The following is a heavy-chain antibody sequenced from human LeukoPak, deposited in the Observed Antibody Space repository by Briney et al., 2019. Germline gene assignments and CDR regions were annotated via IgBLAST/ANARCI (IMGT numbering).Heavy chain of an antibody. V-gene: IGHV1-46*01. CDR1: GDTFSSYA. J-gene: IGHJ5*02. D-gene: IGHD3-22*01. CDR3: AREHYHYYDSSGYYYPSDWFDP. Sequence: ASVKVSCKASGDTFSSYAFSWVRQAPGQGLEWMGIINPSGGSTSYAQKFQGRVTMTRDMSTSTVYMELSSLRSEDTAVYYCAREHYHYYDSSGYYYPSDWFDPWGKGTLVTVSS. CDR2: INPSGGST.